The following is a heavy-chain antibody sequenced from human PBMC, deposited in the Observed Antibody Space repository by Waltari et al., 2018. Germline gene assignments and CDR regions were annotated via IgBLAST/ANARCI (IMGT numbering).Heavy chain of an antibody. V-gene: IGHV2-5*01. D-gene: IGHD3-3*01. CDR1: GFSLSTSGVG. CDR3: AHRRTIFGVVTYFDY. J-gene: IGHJ4*02. Sequence: QQSGPTLVKPTQTLTLTCTFSGFSLSTSGVGVGWIRQPPGKALEWLALIYWNDDKRYSPSLKSRLTITKDTSKNQVVLTMTNMDPVDTATYYCAHRRTIFGVVTYFDYWGQGTLVTVSS. CDR2: IYWNDDK.